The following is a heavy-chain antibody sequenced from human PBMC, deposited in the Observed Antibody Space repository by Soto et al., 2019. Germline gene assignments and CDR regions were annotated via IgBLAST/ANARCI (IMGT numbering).Heavy chain of an antibody. J-gene: IGHJ2*01. Sequence: RLSCAASGFTFSSYGMHWVRQAPGKGLEWVAVIWYDGSNKYYADSVKGRFTISRDNSKNTLYLQMNSLRAEDTAVYYCARAYSSSWSYWYCDLWGRGTLVTVSS. CDR3: ARAYSSSWSYWYCDL. CDR2: IWYDGSNK. D-gene: IGHD6-13*01. CDR1: GFTFSSYG. V-gene: IGHV3-33*01.